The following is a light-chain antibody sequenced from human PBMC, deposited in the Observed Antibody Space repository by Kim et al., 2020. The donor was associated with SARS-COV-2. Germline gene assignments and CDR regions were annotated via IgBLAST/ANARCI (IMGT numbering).Light chain of an antibody. CDR2: AAS. V-gene: IGKV1-8*01. J-gene: IGKJ1*01. CDR3: QQYYTYPRT. Sequence: ASTGYIRTIPCRASQAISTYLAWYQQKPRKAPKLLIYAASTLQSGVPSRFSGSGSGTDFTLTINCLQSEDFATYYCQQYYTYPRTFGQGTKVDIK. CDR1: QAISTY.